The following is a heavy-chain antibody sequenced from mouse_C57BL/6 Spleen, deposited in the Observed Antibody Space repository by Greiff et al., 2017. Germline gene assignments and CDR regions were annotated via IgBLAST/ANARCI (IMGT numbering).Heavy chain of an antibody. Sequence: EVKLEESGPVLVKPGASVKMSCKASGYTFTDYYMNWVKQSHGKSLEWIGVINPYNGGTSYNQKFKGKATLTVDKSSSTAYMELNSLTSEDSAVYYCARDSSEENYFDYWGQGTTLTVSS. V-gene: IGHV1-19*01. D-gene: IGHD3-2*02. CDR1: GYTFTDYY. CDR2: INPYNGGT. CDR3: ARDSSEENYFDY. J-gene: IGHJ2*01.